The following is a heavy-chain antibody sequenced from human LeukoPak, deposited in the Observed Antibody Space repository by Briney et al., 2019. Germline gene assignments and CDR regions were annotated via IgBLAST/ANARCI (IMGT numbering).Heavy chain of an antibody. CDR1: GGSISSYY. CDR3: ARRSSSTGWSFDY. D-gene: IGHD6-19*01. Sequence: PSETLSLTCTVSGGSISSYYWTWIRQPPGKGLEWIGQICSSGSTNYNPSLKSRVTISVDTSKNQFSLELNSVTAADTALYYCARRSSSTGWSFDYWGQGTLVAVSS. V-gene: IGHV4-59*08. CDR2: ICSSGST. J-gene: IGHJ4*02.